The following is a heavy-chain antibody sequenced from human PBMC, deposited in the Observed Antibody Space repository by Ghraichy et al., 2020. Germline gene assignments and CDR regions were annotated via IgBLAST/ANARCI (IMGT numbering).Heavy chain of an antibody. J-gene: IGHJ5*02. D-gene: IGHD1-14*01. V-gene: IGHV4-59*01. CDR2: VYYSGNT. CDR1: GASITTYN. Sequence: SQTLSLTCTVSGASITTYNWNWLRQPQGPTMEWIGYVYYSGNTNYNPSLKSRVTMSMDTSKNQFSLNLNSVTAADTAVYYCAWGVSETRRDWFYPCGQG. CDR3: AWGVSETRRDWFYP.